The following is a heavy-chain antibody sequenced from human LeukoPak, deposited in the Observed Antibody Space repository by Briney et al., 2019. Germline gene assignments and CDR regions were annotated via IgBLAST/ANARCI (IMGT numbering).Heavy chain of an antibody. J-gene: IGHJ5*02. CDR3: ARSIVLINWFDP. V-gene: IGHV1-8*01. Sequence: ASVKVSCKASGYTFTSYDINWVRQATGQGLKWMGWMNPNSGNTGYAQKFQGRVTMTRNTSISTAYMELSSLRSEDTAVYYCARSIVLINWFDPWGQGTLVTVSS. CDR1: GYTFTSYD. CDR2: MNPNSGNT. D-gene: IGHD2-8*01.